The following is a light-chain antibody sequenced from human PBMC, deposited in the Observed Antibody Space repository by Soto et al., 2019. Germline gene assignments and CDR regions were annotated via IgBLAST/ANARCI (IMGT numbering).Light chain of an antibody. J-gene: IGLJ1*01. CDR1: SSNIGGNT. Sequence: QSVLTQPPSASGTPGQRVTISCSGSSSNIGGNTVDWYQQLPGTAPKLLIYNINQRPSGVPVRFSGSKSGTSASLAISGLQSEDEADYYCATWDDRLNGYVFGTGTKVTVL. V-gene: IGLV1-44*01. CDR2: NIN. CDR3: ATWDDRLNGYV.